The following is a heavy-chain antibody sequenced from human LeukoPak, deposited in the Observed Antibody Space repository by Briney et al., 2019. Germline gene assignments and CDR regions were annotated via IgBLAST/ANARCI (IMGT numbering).Heavy chain of an antibody. V-gene: IGHV4-31*03. D-gene: IGHD2-15*01. Sequence: PSETLSLTCTVSGGSISSGGYYWSWIRQHPGKGLEWIGYIYYSGSTYYNPSLKSRVTISVDTSKNQFSLKLSSATAADTAVYYCARTNLGYCSGGSCSQYYFDYWGQGTLVTVSS. J-gene: IGHJ4*02. CDR2: IYYSGST. CDR3: ARTNLGYCSGGSCSQYYFDY. CDR1: GGSISSGGYY.